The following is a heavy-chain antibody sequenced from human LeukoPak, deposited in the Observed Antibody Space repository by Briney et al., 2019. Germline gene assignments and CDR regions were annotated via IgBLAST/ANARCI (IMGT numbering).Heavy chain of an antibody. Sequence: SETLSLTCIVSGGSISHYYWNWIRQPPGKGLEWIGYIYYSGTTNYNPSLKSRVTISVDTSKNQFSLKLSSVTTADTAVYYCARGNGYSGWFDPWGQGTLVTVSS. CDR2: IYYSGTT. CDR1: GGSISHYY. V-gene: IGHV4-59*01. D-gene: IGHD5-24*01. J-gene: IGHJ5*02. CDR3: ARGNGYSGWFDP.